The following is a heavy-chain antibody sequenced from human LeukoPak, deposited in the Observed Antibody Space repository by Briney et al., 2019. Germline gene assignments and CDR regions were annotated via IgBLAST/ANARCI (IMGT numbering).Heavy chain of an antibody. CDR1: GGSISSYY. CDR2: IYTSGST. D-gene: IGHD6-19*01. CDR3: ARDQWLVFDY. Sequence: SETLSLTCTVPGGSISSYYWSWIRQPAGKGLEWIGRIYTSGSTNYNPSLKRRGTISVDTSNKQFPVMLSSVTAADTAVYYCARDQWLVFDYWLQGTIATVCS. J-gene: IGHJ4*02. V-gene: IGHV4-4*07.